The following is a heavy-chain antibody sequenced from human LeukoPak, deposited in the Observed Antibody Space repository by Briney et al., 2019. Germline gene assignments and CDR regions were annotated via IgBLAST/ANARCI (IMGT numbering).Heavy chain of an antibody. Sequence: PSQTLSLTCTVSGGSISSGSYYWSWIRQPAGKGLEWIGRIYTSGSTNYNPSLKSRVTISVDTSKNQFSLKLSSVTAADTAVYYCARERGYSSSWGVGWFDPWGQGTLVTVSS. CDR3: ARERGYSSSWGVGWFDP. V-gene: IGHV4-61*02. J-gene: IGHJ5*02. CDR1: GGSISSGSYY. D-gene: IGHD6-13*01. CDR2: IYTSGST.